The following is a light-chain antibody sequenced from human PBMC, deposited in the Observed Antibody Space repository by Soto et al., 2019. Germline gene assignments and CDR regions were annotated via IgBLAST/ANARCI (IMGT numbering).Light chain of an antibody. Sequence: QLVLTQPPSASASLGASVKLTCTLSSGHSSNAIAWLQQQPEKGPRYLMKLNSDGSHSNGDGIPDRFSGSSSGAERYLTISSLQSEDEADYHCQTWGTGPWVFGGGTKVTVL. V-gene: IGLV4-69*01. CDR3: QTWGTGPWV. CDR1: SGHSSNA. J-gene: IGLJ3*02. CDR2: LNSDGSH.